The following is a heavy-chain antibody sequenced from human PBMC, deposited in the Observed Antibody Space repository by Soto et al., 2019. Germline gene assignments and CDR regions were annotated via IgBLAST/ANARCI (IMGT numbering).Heavy chain of an antibody. V-gene: IGHV4-31*03. Sequence: SETLSLTCTVSGGSISSGGYYWSWIRQHPGKGLEWIGYIYYSGSTYYNPSLKSRVTITVDTSKNQFSLKLGSVTAADTAVYYCARGGRFGIYGMDVWGQGTTVTVPS. J-gene: IGHJ6*02. CDR3: ARGGRFGIYGMDV. CDR1: GGSISSGGYY. CDR2: IYYSGST. D-gene: IGHD3-10*01.